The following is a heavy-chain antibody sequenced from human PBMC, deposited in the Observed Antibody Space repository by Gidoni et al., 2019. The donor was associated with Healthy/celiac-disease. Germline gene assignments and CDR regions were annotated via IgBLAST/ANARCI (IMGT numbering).Heavy chain of an antibody. V-gene: IGHV3-30*18. Sequence: QVQLVESGGCVVQPGRSLRLSCAASGFTFSSYGMHWVRQATGKGLEWVAVISYDGSNKYYADSVKGRFTISRDNSKTTLYLKMNSRRAEDTAVYYCAKGKFDYGDYSALLDYWGQGTLVTVSS. CDR2: ISYDGSNK. CDR1: GFTFSSYG. CDR3: AKGKFDYGDYSALLDY. D-gene: IGHD4-17*01. J-gene: IGHJ4*02.